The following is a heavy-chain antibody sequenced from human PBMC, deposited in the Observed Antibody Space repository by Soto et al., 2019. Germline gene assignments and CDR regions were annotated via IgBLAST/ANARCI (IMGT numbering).Heavy chain of an antibody. Sequence: GASVKVSCKASGYTFTGYYMHWVRQAPGQGLEWMGWINPNSGGTNYAQKFQGWVTMTRDTSISTAYMELSRLRSDDTAVYYSASSSGWYARYYFDYWGQGTLVTVSS. CDR2: INPNSGGT. D-gene: IGHD6-19*01. J-gene: IGHJ4*02. V-gene: IGHV1-2*04. CDR3: ASSSGWYARYYFDY. CDR1: GYTFTGYY.